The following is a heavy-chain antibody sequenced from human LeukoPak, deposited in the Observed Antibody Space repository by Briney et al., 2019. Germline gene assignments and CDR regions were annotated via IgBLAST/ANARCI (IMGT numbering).Heavy chain of an antibody. J-gene: IGHJ4*02. CDR1: GGSISSGSYS. CDR3: ARQGGYYYVLDC. V-gene: IGHV4-30-2*03. CDR2: IYHSGTT. Sequence: PSETLSLTCAVSGGSISSGSYSWNWIRQPPGKGLEWIGHIYHSGTTSYNPSLRSRVTISVDTSKNQFSLTLSSVTAADTAVYYCARQGGYYYVLDCWGQGTLVTVSS. D-gene: IGHD3-22*01.